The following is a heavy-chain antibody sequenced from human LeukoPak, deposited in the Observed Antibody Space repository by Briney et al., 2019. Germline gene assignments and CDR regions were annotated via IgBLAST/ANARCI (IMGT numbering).Heavy chain of an antibody. Sequence: PGGSLRLSCAASGFTFDDYAMHWVRQAPGKGLEWVSCISWNSGSIGYADSVKGRFTISRDNAKNSLYLQMNSLRAGDTALYYCAKGTGYSSSWYEPTFDDWGQETLVTVSS. V-gene: IGHV3-9*01. CDR2: ISWNSGSI. J-gene: IGHJ4*02. CDR1: GFTFDDYA. D-gene: IGHD6-13*01. CDR3: AKGTGYSSSWYEPTFDD.